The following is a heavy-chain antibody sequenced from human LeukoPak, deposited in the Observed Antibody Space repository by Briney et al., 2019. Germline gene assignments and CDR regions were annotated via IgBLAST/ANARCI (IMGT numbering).Heavy chain of an antibody. D-gene: IGHD2-15*01. V-gene: IGHV4-59*08. CDR2: IYYRGST. Sequence: PSETLSLTCSVSGDSIRSFYWSWIRQVPGKGLEWIGYIYYRGSTNSNPSLQSRVTISGDTSKNQLSLRLSSVTAADTAVYYCARRAVVVLSPEWYFDLWGRGTPVTVFS. J-gene: IGHJ2*01. CDR3: ARRAVVVLSPEWYFDL. CDR1: GDSIRSFY.